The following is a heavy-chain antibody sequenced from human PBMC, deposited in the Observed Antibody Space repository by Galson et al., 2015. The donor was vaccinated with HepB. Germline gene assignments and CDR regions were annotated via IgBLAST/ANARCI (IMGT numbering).Heavy chain of an antibody. V-gene: IGHV4-39*06. CDR1: GASISISTFY. J-gene: IGHJ3*02. CDR2: VHSSGVT. CDR3: AREGDIGVVRGSRPNDAFEI. Sequence: SETLSLTCSVSGASISISTFYWVWIRQTPVKGLEWIGNVHSSGVTYYNPSPKSRVTISVDTSKNQYPLKLSSVTAADTAVYYCAREGDIGVVRGSRPNDAFEIWGQGTRVTVSS. D-gene: IGHD2-15*01.